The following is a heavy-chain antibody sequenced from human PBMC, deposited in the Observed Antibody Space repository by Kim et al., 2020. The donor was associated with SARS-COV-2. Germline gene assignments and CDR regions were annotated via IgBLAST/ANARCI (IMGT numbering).Heavy chain of an antibody. CDR1: GFTFNRYS. Sequence: GGSLRLSCAASGFTFNRYSMHWVRQAPGKGLEWVAVMSYDGNNEYYVESVKGRFTISRDRSKNTLYLQMSNLRAEDTAVYYCARGGSYYDYYYGMDVWG. CDR2: MSYDGNNE. V-gene: IGHV3-30*03. J-gene: IGHJ6*02. CDR3: ARGGSYYDYYYGMDV. D-gene: IGHD1-26*01.